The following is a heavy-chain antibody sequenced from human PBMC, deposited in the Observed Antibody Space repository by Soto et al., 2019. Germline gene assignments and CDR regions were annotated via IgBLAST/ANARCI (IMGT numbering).Heavy chain of an antibody. CDR1: GGTFSSYA. CDR2: IIPIFGTA. Sequence: SVKVSCKASGGTFSSYAISWVRQAPGQGLEWMGGIIPIFGTANYAQKFQGRVTITADESTSTAYMELSSLRSEDTAVYYCAREIATYSSSWYGNYYYYYYGMDVWGQGTTVTVSS. J-gene: IGHJ6*02. V-gene: IGHV1-69*13. CDR3: AREIATYSSSWYGNYYYYYYGMDV. D-gene: IGHD6-13*01.